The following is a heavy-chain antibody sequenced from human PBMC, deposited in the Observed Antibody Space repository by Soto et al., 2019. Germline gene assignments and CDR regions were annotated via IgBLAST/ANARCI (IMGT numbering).Heavy chain of an antibody. J-gene: IGHJ6*02. CDR3: ARGDRGGSGSPASYYYSGLDV. D-gene: IGHD3-10*01. V-gene: IGHV3-23*01. Sequence: GGSLRLSCAASGFTFSSYAMSWVRQAPGKGLEWVSSVSAGGDMTYYSDSVKGRFTISRDNSNNVLFLQMNSLRAEDTALYYCARGDRGGSGSPASYYYSGLDVWRQGTTVTVSS. CDR2: VSAGGDMT. CDR1: GFTFSSYA.